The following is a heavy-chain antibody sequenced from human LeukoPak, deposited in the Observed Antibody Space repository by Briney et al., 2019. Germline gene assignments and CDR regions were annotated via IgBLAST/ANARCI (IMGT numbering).Heavy chain of an antibody. CDR1: GFSLSTSGMR. CDR2: IDWDEDK. V-gene: IGHV2-70*04. Sequence: SGPTLVXPTQTLTLTCIFSGFSLSTSGMRASWIRQPPGKALEWLARIDWDEDKFYSTSLKTRLTISKDTSKNQVVLTMTNMDPVDTATYYCARMASQGYFDYWGQGTLVTVSS. CDR3: ARMASQGYFDY. J-gene: IGHJ4*02.